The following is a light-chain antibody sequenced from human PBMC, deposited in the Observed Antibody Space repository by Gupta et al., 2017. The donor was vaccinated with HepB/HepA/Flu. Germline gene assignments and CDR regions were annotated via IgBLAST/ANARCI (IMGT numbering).Light chain of an antibody. V-gene: IGLV1-47*01. J-gene: IGLJ3*02. CDR1: NSTIGSNY. CDR2: RNN. CDR3: AAWDDSLSGWV. Sequence: QSVLTQPPSASGTPGQRVTISCSVSNSTIGSNYVYWYQQLPGTAPKLLIYRNNQRPSGVPDRFSGSKSGTSASLAISGLRSEDEADYYCAAWDDSLSGWVFGGGTKLTVL.